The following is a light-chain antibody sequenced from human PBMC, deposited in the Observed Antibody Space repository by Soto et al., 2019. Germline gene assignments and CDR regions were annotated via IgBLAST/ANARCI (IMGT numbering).Light chain of an antibody. CDR3: ASWEDSLNGVV. J-gene: IGLJ2*01. CDR1: NSNIGNNG. CDR2: NNN. Sequence: QSVLTQSPSASGTPGQRITISCSGSNSNIGNNGVHWYQQLPGMAPKLLMFNNNQRPSGVPDRTSGSKSGTSASLAISGLQSEDDADYYCASWEDSLNGVVFGGGTKLTVL. V-gene: IGLV1-44*01.